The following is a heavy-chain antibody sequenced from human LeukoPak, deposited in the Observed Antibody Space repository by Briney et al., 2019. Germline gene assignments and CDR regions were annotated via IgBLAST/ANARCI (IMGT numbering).Heavy chain of an antibody. Sequence: EASVKVSCKASGGTFSSYAISWVRQAPGQGLEWMGGIIPIFGTANYAQKFQGRVTITADESTSTAYMELSSLRSEDTAVYYCASPRGIYYYYYYYMDVWGKGTTVTVSS. CDR1: GGTFSSYA. CDR2: IIPIFGTA. CDR3: ASPRGIYYYYYYYMDV. V-gene: IGHV1-69*13. J-gene: IGHJ6*03. D-gene: IGHD2-15*01.